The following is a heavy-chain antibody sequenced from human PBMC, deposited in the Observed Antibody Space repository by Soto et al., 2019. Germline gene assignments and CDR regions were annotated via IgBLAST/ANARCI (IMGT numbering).Heavy chain of an antibody. CDR2: VSHDGRNT. D-gene: IGHD6-19*01. CDR1: GFTFSDYA. J-gene: IGHJ4*02. Sequence: VQLVESGGGVVQPGRSLRLSCAASGFTFSDYAMHWVRQAPGKGLEWVAVVSHDGRNTHYADSVKGRFTISRDSSKNTVCLEMTSLRAEDKAVDYCAKGGRQWLVTSDFNYWGQGALVTVSS. V-gene: IGHV3-30*18. CDR3: AKGGRQWLVTSDFNY.